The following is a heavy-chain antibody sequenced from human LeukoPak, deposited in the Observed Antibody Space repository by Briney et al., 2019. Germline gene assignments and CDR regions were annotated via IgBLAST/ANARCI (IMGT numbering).Heavy chain of an antibody. J-gene: IGHJ4*02. CDR3: AKATWGYCSSNRCYADY. CDR2: VRYDGSNT. D-gene: IGHD2-2*01. CDR1: GFTFSSYG. V-gene: IGHV3-30*02. Sequence: GGSLRLSCAASGFTFSSYGMHWVRQAPGKGLEWVAFVRYDGSNTDYADSVKGRFTISRDNSKNTLYLQMNSLRADDTAVYYCAKATWGYCSSNRCYADYWGQGTLVTVSS.